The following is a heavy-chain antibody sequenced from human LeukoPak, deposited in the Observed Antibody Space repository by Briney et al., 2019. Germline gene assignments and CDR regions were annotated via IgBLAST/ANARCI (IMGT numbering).Heavy chain of an antibody. Sequence: GGSLRLFCAACGFTFTDYWMRWVSQAPGKGLEWVAKINQDGSDEYYVDSGKGRLTISRDNARNSVYQQMNILRVDDTAMYYCARGAWFPGGGQGTLVTVSS. CDR2: INQDGSDE. CDR1: GFTFTDYW. V-gene: IGHV3-7*01. J-gene: IGHJ4*02. CDR3: ARGAWFPG. D-gene: IGHD3-9*01.